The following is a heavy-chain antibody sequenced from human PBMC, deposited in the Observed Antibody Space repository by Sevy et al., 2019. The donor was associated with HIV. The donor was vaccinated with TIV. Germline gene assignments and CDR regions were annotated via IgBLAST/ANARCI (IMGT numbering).Heavy chain of an antibody. CDR3: AREGGYYDSSGYYYVGSNFDY. Sequence: ASVNVSCKASGGTFSSYAISWVRQAPGQGLEWMGGIIPIFGTANYAQKFQGRVTITADESTSTAYMELSSLRSEDTAVYYCAREGGYYDSSGYYYVGSNFDYWGQGTLVTVSS. CDR2: IIPIFGTA. V-gene: IGHV1-69*13. D-gene: IGHD3-22*01. J-gene: IGHJ4*02. CDR1: GGTFSSYA.